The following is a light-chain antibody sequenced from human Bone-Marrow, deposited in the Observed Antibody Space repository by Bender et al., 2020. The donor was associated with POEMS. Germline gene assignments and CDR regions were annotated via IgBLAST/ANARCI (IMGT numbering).Light chain of an antibody. Sequence: QSVLTQPPSASGSPGQSITISCTGTNNDVGGYNWVSWYQQFPGKAPKLLIYEVTKRPSRVPDRFSGSTSGNTASLTVAGLQAEDEADYYCSSYTSSNDWVFGGGTELTVL. V-gene: IGLV2-8*01. J-gene: IGLJ3*02. CDR1: NNDVGGYNW. CDR2: EVT. CDR3: SSYTSSNDWV.